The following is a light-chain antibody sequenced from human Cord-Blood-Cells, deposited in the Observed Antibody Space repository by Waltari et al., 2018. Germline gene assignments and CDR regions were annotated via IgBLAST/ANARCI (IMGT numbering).Light chain of an antibody. Sequence: DIQMTQSPSSLSASVGDRVTITCRASQSISSYLNWYQQKPGKAPKLLFYAASSLQSGVPSRFSGSGSGTDFTLTISSLQPEDFATYYCQQSYSTPFTFG. CDR3: QQSYSTPFT. CDR2: AAS. CDR1: QSISSY. V-gene: IGKV1-39*01. J-gene: IGKJ3*01.